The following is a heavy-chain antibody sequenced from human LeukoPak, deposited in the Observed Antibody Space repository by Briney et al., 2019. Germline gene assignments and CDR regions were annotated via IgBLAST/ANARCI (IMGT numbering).Heavy chain of an antibody. D-gene: IGHD6-13*01. Sequence: SETLSLTCTVSGGSISSSSYYWGWIRQPPGKGLEWIGSIYYSGSTYYNPSLKSRVTISVDTSKNQFSLKLSSVTAADTAVYYCASRRRSWLGHWAYYFDYWGQGTLVTVSS. CDR2: IYYSGST. J-gene: IGHJ4*02. CDR1: GGSISSSSYY. V-gene: IGHV4-39*01. CDR3: ASRRRSWLGHWAYYFDY.